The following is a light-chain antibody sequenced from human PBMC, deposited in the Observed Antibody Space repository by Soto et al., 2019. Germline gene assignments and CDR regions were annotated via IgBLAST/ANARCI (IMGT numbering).Light chain of an antibody. J-gene: IGKJ1*01. CDR1: QSVSSSY. CDR3: QQYGSSPKT. V-gene: IGKV3-20*01. Sequence: EIALTQSPGTLSLTPGERATLSCRVSQSVSSSYLAWYQQKPGQAPRLLIYGASTRATGIPARFSGSGSGTDFTLTISSLESEDFAVYYCQQYGSSPKTFGQGTKVDIK. CDR2: GAS.